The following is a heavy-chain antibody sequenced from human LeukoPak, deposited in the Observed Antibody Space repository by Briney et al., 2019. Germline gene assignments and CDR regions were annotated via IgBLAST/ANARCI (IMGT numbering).Heavy chain of an antibody. D-gene: IGHD4-17*01. CDR1: GYTFTSYG. J-gene: IGHJ6*02. Sequence: GASVKVSCKASGYTFTSYGISWVRQAPGQGLEWMGWISAYNGNTNYAQKLQGRVTMTTGTSTSTAYMELRSLRSDDTAVYYCARDPAFPSMTTVTKYYYCGMDVWGQGTTVTVSS. V-gene: IGHV1-18*01. CDR3: ARDPAFPSMTTVTKYYYCGMDV. CDR2: ISAYNGNT.